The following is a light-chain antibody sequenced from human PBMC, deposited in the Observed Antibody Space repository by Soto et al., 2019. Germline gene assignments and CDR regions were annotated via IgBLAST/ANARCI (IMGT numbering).Light chain of an antibody. Sequence: EIVLTQSPATLSLSPGERVTLSCRASQSVSKFLAWYQQRPGQAPRLLMYDVSNRATGIPARFSGSGSGTDFTLTISDLEPEDVAVYYCQHRSNFGPGTKVDIK. CDR2: DVS. CDR3: QHRSN. V-gene: IGKV3-11*01. J-gene: IGKJ3*01. CDR1: QSVSKF.